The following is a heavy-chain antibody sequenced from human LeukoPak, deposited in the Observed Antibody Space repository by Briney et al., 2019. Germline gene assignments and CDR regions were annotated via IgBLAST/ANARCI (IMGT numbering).Heavy chain of an antibody. Sequence: ASVKVSCKASGGTFSSYAISWVRQAPGQGLEWMGGIIPIFGTANYAQKFQGRVTITADESTSTAYIELSSLRSEDTAVYYCARDGGHLSLNWFDPWGQGTLVTVSS. V-gene: IGHV1-69*13. CDR3: ARDGGHLSLNWFDP. J-gene: IGHJ5*02. D-gene: IGHD2-15*01. CDR1: GGTFSSYA. CDR2: IIPIFGTA.